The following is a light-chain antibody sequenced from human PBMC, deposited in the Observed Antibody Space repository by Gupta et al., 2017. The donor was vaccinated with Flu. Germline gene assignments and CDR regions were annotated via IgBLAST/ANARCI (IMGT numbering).Light chain of an antibody. V-gene: IGLV2-8*01. CDR2: EVT. CDR3: YSNATSNDFN. CDR1: SSDVGAYNH. Sequence: SVTISCSGTSSDVGAYNHVSWYHNHPEKAPNLLIYEVTKRTAEVPDRFSASKSGNTASLTVSGLQGEEEADYYRYSNATSNDFNFGGGTKLTVL. J-gene: IGLJ2*01.